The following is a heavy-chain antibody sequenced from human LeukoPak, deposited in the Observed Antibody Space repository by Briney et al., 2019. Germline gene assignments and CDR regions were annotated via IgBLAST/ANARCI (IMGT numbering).Heavy chain of an antibody. J-gene: IGHJ4*02. CDR3: SFLSTVTTFSDY. CDR1: DDSISSSSYH. CDR2: IYYTGTT. Sequence: SETLSLTCTVSDDSISSSSYHWGWIRQPPGKGLEWIGSIYYTGTTYYNPSLKSRVTISVDTSKNQFSLKLSSVTAADTAVYYCSFLSTVTTFSDYWGQGTLVTVSS. D-gene: IGHD4-17*01. V-gene: IGHV4-39*07.